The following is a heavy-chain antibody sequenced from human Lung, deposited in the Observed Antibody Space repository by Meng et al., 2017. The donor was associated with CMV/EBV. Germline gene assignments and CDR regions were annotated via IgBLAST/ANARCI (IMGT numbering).Heavy chain of an antibody. J-gene: IGHJ4*02. CDR2: FVNYVDT. V-gene: IGHV1-18*01. CDR3: ASGTPGRSYCDY. Sequence: QVHVLQSAQEVKKPGASVRVSCKASGYTFGSYGICWVRQAPGQGLEWMGWFVNYVDTYPAPKFQGRVTMTTDTHTNTAFMELRSLTSDDTAVYYCASGTPGRSYCDYWGQGTLVTVSS. CDR1: GYTFGSYG. D-gene: IGHD2-15*01.